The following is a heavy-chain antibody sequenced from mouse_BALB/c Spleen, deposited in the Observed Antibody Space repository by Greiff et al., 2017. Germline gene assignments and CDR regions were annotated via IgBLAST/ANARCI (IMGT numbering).Heavy chain of an antibody. J-gene: IGHJ4*01. CDR2: INPGSGGT. Sequence: QVQLKQSGAELVRPGTSVKVSCKASGYAFTNYLIEWVKQRPGQGLEWIGVINPGSGGTNYNEKFKGKATLTADKSSSTAYMQLSSLTSDDSAVYFCARPDSSGPLYAMDYWGQGTSVTVSS. D-gene: IGHD3-2*01. CDR3: ARPDSSGPLYAMDY. CDR1: GYAFTNYL. V-gene: IGHV1-54*01.